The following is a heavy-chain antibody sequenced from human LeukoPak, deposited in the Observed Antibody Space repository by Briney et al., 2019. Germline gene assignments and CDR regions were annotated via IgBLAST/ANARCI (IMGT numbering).Heavy chain of an antibody. J-gene: IGHJ4*02. V-gene: IGHV1-18*01. CDR3: ARDVLSEFDWLLHPHDY. CDR2: ISAYNGNT. D-gene: IGHD3-9*01. Sequence: GASVKVSCKASGYTFTSYGISWVRQAPGQGLEWMGWISAYNGNTNYAQKLQGRVTMTTDTSTSTAYMELRSLRSDDTAVYYCARDVLSEFDWLLHPHDYWGQGTLVTVSS. CDR1: GYTFTSYG.